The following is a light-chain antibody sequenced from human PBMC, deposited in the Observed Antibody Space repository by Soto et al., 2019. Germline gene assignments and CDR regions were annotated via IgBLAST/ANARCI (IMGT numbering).Light chain of an antibody. CDR1: SSNIGSNN. V-gene: IGLV1-44*01. J-gene: IGLJ2*01. CDR2: SNN. Sequence: QSELTQTPSASGTPGQRVNISCSGSSSNIGSNNVNWYQQLPGTAPKLLIYSNNQRPSGVPDRFSGSKSGTSASLAISGLQSEDEADYYCEAWDDSLNGVVFGGGTKVTVL. CDR3: EAWDDSLNGVV.